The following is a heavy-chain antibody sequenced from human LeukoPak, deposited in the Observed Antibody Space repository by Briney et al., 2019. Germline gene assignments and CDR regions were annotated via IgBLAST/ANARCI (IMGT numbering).Heavy chain of an antibody. Sequence: ASVKVSCKASGYTFTSYDINWVRQATGQGLEWMGWMNPNSGNTGYAQKFQGRVTITRDTSASTAYMELSSLRSEDTAVYYCARVLVRGVITSLGYWGQGTLVTVSS. CDR2: MNPNSGNT. V-gene: IGHV1-8*01. CDR3: ARVLVRGVITSLGY. D-gene: IGHD3-10*01. J-gene: IGHJ4*02. CDR1: GYTFTSYD.